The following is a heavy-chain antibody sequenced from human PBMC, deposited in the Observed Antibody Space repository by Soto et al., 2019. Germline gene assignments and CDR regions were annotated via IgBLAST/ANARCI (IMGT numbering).Heavy chain of an antibody. V-gene: IGHV1-8*01. J-gene: IGHJ5*02. CDR3: ARGLLYYDFWSGYYRARENWLDP. CDR2: MNPNSGNT. Sequence: GASGKVSCKASGYTFTSYDINWVRQATGQGLEWMGWMNPNSGNTGYAQKFQGRVTMTRNTSISTAYMELSSLRSEDTAVYYCARGLLYYDFWSGYYRARENWLDPWGQGTLVTVSS. D-gene: IGHD3-3*01. CDR1: GYTFTSYD.